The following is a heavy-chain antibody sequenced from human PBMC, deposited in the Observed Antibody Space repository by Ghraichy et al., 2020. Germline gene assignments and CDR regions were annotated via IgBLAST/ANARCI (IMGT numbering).Heavy chain of an antibody. Sequence: GGSLRLSCAASGFTFSSYWMSWVRQAPGKGLEWVANIKQDGSEKYYVDSVKGRFTISRDNAKNSLYLQMNSLRAEDTAVYYCARDRWGWLRFYQRYFDYWGQGTLVTVSS. CDR1: GFTFSSYW. CDR2: IKQDGSEK. D-gene: IGHD5-12*01. V-gene: IGHV3-7*04. CDR3: ARDRWGWLRFYQRYFDY. J-gene: IGHJ4*02.